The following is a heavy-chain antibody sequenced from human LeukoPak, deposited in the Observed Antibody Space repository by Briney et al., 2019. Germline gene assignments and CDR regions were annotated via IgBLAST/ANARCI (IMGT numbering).Heavy chain of an antibody. CDR3: AGGSTYILNY. CDR1: GGSISSSSYY. V-gene: IGHV4-39*07. CDR2: IYYSGST. Sequence: SETLSLTCTVSGGSISSSSYYWGWIRQPPGKGLEWIGSIYYSGSTYYNPSLKSRVTISVDTSKNQFSLKLSSVTAADTAVYYCAGGSTYILNYWGQGTLIAVSS. J-gene: IGHJ4*02. D-gene: IGHD2-2*01.